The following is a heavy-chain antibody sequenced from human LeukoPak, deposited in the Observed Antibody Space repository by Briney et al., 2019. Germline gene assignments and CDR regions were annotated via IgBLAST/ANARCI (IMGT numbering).Heavy chain of an antibody. V-gene: IGHV3-23*01. CDR1: GFTFSSYA. Sequence: GGSLRLSCAASGFTFSSYAMSWVRQAPGKGLEWVSAISGSCGSTYYADSVKGRFTISRDNSKKTLYLQMNSLRAEDTAVYYCAKFGYYDILTGYLGLDYWGQGTLVTVSS. D-gene: IGHD3-9*01. CDR2: ISGSCGST. J-gene: IGHJ4*02. CDR3: AKFGYYDILTGYLGLDY.